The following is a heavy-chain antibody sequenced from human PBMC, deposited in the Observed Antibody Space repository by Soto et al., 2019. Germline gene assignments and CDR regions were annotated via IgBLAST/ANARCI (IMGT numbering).Heavy chain of an antibody. V-gene: IGHV4-30-2*01. Sequence: PSETLSLTCNMSGDSYSSSTYSWSWIRHPPGKGLQWIGFINQRGVTSYNPSLASRVSISLDTSNNQCSLNLRSVTAADTAVYFCAGVPHTRGLRFGPWGPGTLVPVSS. CDR1: GDSYSSSTYS. CDR3: AGVPHTRGLRFGP. D-gene: IGHD2-2*01. J-gene: IGHJ5*02. CDR2: INQRGVT.